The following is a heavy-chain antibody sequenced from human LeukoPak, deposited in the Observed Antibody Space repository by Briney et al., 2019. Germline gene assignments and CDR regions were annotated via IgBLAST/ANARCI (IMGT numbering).Heavy chain of an antibody. V-gene: IGHV3-48*04. CDR3: ATATVVTESLWARGRDY. CDR2: ISSSSSSI. Sequence: GGSLRLSCAASGFTFSSYSMNWVRQAPGKGLEWVSYISSSSSSIYYADSVKGRFTISRDNAKNSLYLQMNSLRAEDTAVYYCATATVVTESLWARGRDYWGQGTLVTVSS. CDR1: GFTFSSYS. J-gene: IGHJ4*02. D-gene: IGHD4-23*01.